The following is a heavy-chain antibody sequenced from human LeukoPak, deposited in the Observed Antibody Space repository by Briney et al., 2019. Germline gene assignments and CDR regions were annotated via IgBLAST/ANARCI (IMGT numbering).Heavy chain of an antibody. D-gene: IGHD4-17*01. J-gene: IGHJ4*02. Sequence: PGGSLRLSCAASGFTFSSYWMHWVRQAPGKGLGWVLRISSDESSTSYADSVKGRFTISRDNAKNTLYLQMNSLRAEDTAVYYCAKDSLYGDPRDYWGQGTLVTVSS. CDR3: AKDSLYGDPRDY. CDR2: ISSDESST. CDR1: GFTFSSYW. V-gene: IGHV3-74*01.